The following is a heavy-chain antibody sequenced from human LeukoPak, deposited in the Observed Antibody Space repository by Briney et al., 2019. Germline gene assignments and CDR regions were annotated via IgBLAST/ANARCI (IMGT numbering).Heavy chain of an antibody. Sequence: PGGSLRLSCAASGFTFSSYDMHWVRQPIGKGLEWVSGIAIAGDTYYPGSVKGRFTISRENGRNSLYLQMNSLRAGDTAIYYCARGLNDVLTGIEDAFDIWGQGTMVTVSS. D-gene: IGHD3-9*01. CDR1: GFTFSSYD. CDR3: ARGLNDVLTGIEDAFDI. CDR2: IAIAGDT. J-gene: IGHJ3*02. V-gene: IGHV3-13*01.